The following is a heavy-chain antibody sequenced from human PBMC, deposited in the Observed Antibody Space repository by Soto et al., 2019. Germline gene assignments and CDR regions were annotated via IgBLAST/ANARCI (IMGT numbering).Heavy chain of an antibody. CDR3: ARHAGGGRFYYGMHV. CDR1: GVSISSSKYF. J-gene: IGHJ6*02. CDR2: IYYSGTT. Sequence: PSGAMSLTCTVSGVSISSSKYFWGWFRQPPGKGLEWIANIYYSGTTSYNPSLKSRITISVDTSKNQFSLKLTSVTAADTAIYYCARHAGGGRFYYGMHVWGQETKVT. D-gene: IGHD2-15*01. V-gene: IGHV4-39*01.